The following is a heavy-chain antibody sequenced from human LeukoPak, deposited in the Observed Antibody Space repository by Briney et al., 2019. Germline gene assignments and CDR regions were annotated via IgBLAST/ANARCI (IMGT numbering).Heavy chain of an antibody. CDR3: ARDRGSSWYGDYFDY. J-gene: IGHJ4*02. CDR1: GGSISSSNW. D-gene: IGHD6-13*01. CDR2: IYHSGST. Sequence: SETLSLTCAVSGGSISSSNWWSWVRPPPGKGLEWIGEIYHSGSTNYNPSLKSRVTISVDKSKNQFSLKLSSATAADTAVYYCARDRGSSWYGDYFDYWGQGTLVTVSS. V-gene: IGHV4-4*02.